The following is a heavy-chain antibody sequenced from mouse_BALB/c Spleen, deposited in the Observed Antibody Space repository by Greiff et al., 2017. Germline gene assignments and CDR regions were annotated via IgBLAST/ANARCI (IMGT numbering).Heavy chain of an antibody. CDR1: GFTFSSYA. Sequence: EVKLVESGGGLVKPGGSLKLSCAASGFTFSSYAMSWVRQSPEKRLEWVAEISSGGSYTYYPDTVTGRFTISRDNAKNTLYLEMSSLRSEDTAMYYCARGVYYYGSSYFWYFDVWGAGTTVTVSS. CDR2: ISSGGSYT. V-gene: IGHV5-9-4*01. CDR3: ARGVYYYGSSYFWYFDV. D-gene: IGHD1-1*01. J-gene: IGHJ1*01.